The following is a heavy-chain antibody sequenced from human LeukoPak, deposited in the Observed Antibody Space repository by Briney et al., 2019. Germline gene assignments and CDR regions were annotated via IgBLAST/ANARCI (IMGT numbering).Heavy chain of an antibody. J-gene: IGHJ1*01. CDR2: IFHSGST. D-gene: IGHD4-17*01. CDR3: ARAAGSYGDYVLYFLH. Sequence: SETLSLTCNVSSASVSSGSYYWSWIRQPPGKGPEWIGYIFHSGSTNYSPSLKSRVTISVDTSKNQFSLKLSSVTAADTAVYYCARAAGSYGDYVLYFLHWGQGTLVTVSS. V-gene: IGHV4-61*01. CDR1: SASVSSGSYY.